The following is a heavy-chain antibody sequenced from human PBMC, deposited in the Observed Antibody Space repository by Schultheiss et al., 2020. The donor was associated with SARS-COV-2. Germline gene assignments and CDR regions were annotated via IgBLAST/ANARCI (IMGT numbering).Heavy chain of an antibody. CDR3: AGARY. Sequence: GESLKISCAASGFTFSSYGMHWVRQAPGKGLEWVAVISYDGSNKYYADSVKGRFTTSRDNAKNSLYLQMNSLRGEDTAVYYCAGARYWGQGTLVTVSS. V-gene: IGHV3-33*05. D-gene: IGHD3-16*01. J-gene: IGHJ4*02. CDR1: GFTFSSYG. CDR2: ISYDGSNK.